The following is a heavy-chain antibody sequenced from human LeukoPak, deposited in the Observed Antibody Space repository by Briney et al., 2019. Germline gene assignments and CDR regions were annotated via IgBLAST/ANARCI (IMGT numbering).Heavy chain of an antibody. Sequence: GTSVKVSCKAAGYTFSSYDIKWVRQAPGQGLEWMGWMNPSSGNTGYTQKFQGRVTMTRDTSISTASMNLSSPTSKDPTLSYCAGMRGYPYGYWYLDLWGRGTLVTVSS. CDR3: AGMRGYPYGYWYLDL. CDR2: MNPSSGNT. D-gene: IGHD5-18*01. V-gene: IGHV1-8*01. CDR1: GYTFSSYD. J-gene: IGHJ2*01.